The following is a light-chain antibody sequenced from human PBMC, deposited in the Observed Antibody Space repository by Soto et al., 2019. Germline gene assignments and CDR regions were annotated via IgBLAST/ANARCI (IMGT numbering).Light chain of an antibody. CDR3: LQYGGLPRT. J-gene: IGKJ1*01. Sequence: EIVLTQSPGTLSLSPGERATLSCRATQSVSSNYLAWYQQKSGQAPRLLIYGASSRATGIPDRFSGSGSGTDFTLTITRLEPEDFAVYFCLQYGGLPRTFGQGTKVDIK. V-gene: IGKV3-20*01. CDR1: QSVSSNY. CDR2: GAS.